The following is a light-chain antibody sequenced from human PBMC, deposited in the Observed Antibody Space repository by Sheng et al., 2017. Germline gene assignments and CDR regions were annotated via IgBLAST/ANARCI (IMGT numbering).Light chain of an antibody. Sequence: DIQMTQSPSTLSASVGDRVTITCRASQSISNWLAWYQQRAGKAPKVLIYAASTLDSGVPSRFSGSGSGTEFTLTISSLQPDDFATYYCQQYNTLATFGQGTKVEIK. J-gene: IGKJ1*01. CDR1: QSISNW. V-gene: IGKV1-5*03. CDR2: AAS. CDR3: QQYNTLAT.